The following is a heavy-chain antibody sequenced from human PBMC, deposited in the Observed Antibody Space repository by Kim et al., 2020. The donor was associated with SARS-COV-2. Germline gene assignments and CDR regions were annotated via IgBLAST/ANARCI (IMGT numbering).Heavy chain of an antibody. V-gene: IGHV3-15*01. Sequence: GGSLRLSCAASAFTFSDVWMTWVRQAPGKGLEWVGTVKSKTGGGTTDFAAPVKGRFTISRDDSKKTLYLQMNSLTTEDTAVYYCATVSGPARGYYGLVLWGQGTTVTVSS. CDR3: ATVSGPARGYYGLVL. CDR2: VKSKTGGGTT. D-gene: IGHD3-3*01. J-gene: IGHJ6*02. CDR1: AFTFSDVW.